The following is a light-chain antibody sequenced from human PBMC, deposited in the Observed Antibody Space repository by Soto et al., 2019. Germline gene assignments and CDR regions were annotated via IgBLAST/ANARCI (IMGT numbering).Light chain of an antibody. CDR1: QSIGTD. J-gene: IGKJ2*01. Sequence: ETVLTQSPATLSVSPGERATLSCRASQSIGTDLAWYQQRPGQAPRLLIYGASSMATGIPDRFSGSGSGTDFTLTISGLQSEDFAVYSCQQYNDWPPYTFGQGTKLEIK. CDR2: GAS. CDR3: QQYNDWPPYT. V-gene: IGKV3-15*01.